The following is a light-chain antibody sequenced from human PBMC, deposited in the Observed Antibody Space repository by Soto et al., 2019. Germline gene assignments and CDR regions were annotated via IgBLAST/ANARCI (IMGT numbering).Light chain of an antibody. CDR1: QSVSSS. Sequence: EIVMTQSPATLSVSPGETATLSCRASQSVSSSLVWYQQKPGQAPRLLIYGASSRATGIPDRFSGSGSGTEFTLTISRLETEDFAVHYSQKYAISSYTLRQG. J-gene: IGKJ1*01. V-gene: IGKV3-20*01. CDR2: GAS. CDR3: QKYAISSYT.